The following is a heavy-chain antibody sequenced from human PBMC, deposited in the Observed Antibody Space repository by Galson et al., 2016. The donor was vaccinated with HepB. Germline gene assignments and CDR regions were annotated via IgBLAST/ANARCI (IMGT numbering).Heavy chain of an antibody. V-gene: IGHV2-70*01. CDR2: IDLTDYK. CDR1: GFSLSTSGMC. D-gene: IGHD6-13*01. CDR3: ARLRGFGQQLSVFDL. Sequence: PALVKPTQTLTLTCTFSGFSLSTSGMCVTWIRQPPGKALEWLALIDLTDYKYYSTSLKTRLTISKDTSKNQVVFTMTNMDPVDTATYYCARLRGFGQQLSVFDLWGQGTMVTVSS. J-gene: IGHJ3*01.